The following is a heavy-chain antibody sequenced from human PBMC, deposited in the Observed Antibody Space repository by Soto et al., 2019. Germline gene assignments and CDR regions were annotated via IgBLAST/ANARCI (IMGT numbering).Heavy chain of an antibody. D-gene: IGHD3-10*01. V-gene: IGHV3-23*01. J-gene: IGHJ6*01. CDR3: AKTVDSGIWHYYYYGMDV. CDR2: ISGSGGST. Sequence: PGGSLRLSCAASGFTFSSYAMSWVRQAPGKGLEWVSAISGSGGSTYYADSVKGRFTISRDNSKNTLYLQMNSLRAEDTAVYYCAKTVDSGIWHYYYYGMDVWGQGTTVTVSS. CDR1: GFTFSSYA.